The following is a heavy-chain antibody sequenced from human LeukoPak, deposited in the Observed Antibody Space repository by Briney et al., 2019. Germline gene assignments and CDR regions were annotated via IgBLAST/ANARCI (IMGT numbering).Heavy chain of an antibody. D-gene: IGHD6-19*01. CDR2: ISWNSGSI. CDR1: GFTFDDYA. CDR3: AKDQTFRSGWYGPFDY. V-gene: IGHV3-9*01. J-gene: IGHJ4*02. Sequence: GRSLRLSCAASGFTFDDYAMHWVRQAPGKGLEWVSGISWNSGSIGYADSVKGRFTISRDNAKNSLYLQMNSLRAEDTALYYCAKDQTFRSGWYGPFDYWGQGTLVTVSS.